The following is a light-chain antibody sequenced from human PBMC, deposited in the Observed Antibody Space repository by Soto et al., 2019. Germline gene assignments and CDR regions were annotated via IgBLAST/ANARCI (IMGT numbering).Light chain of an antibody. CDR1: SSDVGSYNL. CDR2: EVS. V-gene: IGLV2-23*02. CDR3: CSYAGSSTLRV. Sequence: QAVVTQPASVSGSPGQSITISCTGTSSDVGSYNLVSWYQQHPGKAPKLMIYEVSKRPSGVSNRFSGSKSGNTASLTISGLQAEDEADYYCCSYAGSSTLRVFGTGTKVTVL. J-gene: IGLJ1*01.